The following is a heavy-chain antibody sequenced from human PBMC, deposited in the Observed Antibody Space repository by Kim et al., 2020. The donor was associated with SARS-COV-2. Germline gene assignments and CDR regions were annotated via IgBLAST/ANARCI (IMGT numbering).Heavy chain of an antibody. V-gene: IGHV3-21*01. J-gene: IGHJ6*02. Sequence: SVKGRFTISRDNAKNSLYLQMNSLRAEDTAVYYCARDLEPHKYYYYGMDVWGQGTTVTVSS. D-gene: IGHD3-3*01. CDR3: ARDLEPHKYYYYGMDV.